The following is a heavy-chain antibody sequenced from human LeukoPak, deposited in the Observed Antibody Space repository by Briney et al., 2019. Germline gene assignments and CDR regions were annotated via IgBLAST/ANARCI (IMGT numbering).Heavy chain of an antibody. V-gene: IGHV3-23*01. CDR3: AKDGGGYYTWAFDY. CDR2: ISGSGGRT. CDR1: GFTFSSYG. D-gene: IGHD3-22*01. Sequence: GGTLRLSCAASGFTFSSYGMNWVRQAPGKGLEWVSGISGSGGRTYYADSVKGRFTISRDNSRSTLYLQMNSLRAEDTAIYYCAKDGGGYYTWAFDYWGQGTLVTVSS. J-gene: IGHJ4*02.